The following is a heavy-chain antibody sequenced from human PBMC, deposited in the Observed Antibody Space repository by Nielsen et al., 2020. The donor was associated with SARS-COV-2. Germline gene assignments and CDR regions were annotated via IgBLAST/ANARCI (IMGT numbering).Heavy chain of an antibody. CDR1: GGSISSYY. CDR2: IYYSGST. J-gene: IGHJ5*02. Sequence: SETLSLTCTVSGGSISSYYWGWIRQPPGKGLEWIGSIYYSGSTYYNPSFKSRVTISVDTSKNQFSLKLSSVTAADTAVYYCARGAITMIVVVRGWFDPWGQGTLVTVSS. V-gene: IGHV4-39*01. D-gene: IGHD3-22*01. CDR3: ARGAITMIVVVRGWFDP.